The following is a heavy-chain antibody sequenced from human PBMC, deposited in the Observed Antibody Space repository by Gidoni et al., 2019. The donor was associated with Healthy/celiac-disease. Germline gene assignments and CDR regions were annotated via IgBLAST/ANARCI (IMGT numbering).Heavy chain of an antibody. J-gene: IGHJ6*03. Sequence: EAQLVESGVGLLKPGVSLRLSCAAYGFIFNNAWMNWVRQAPGKGLEWVGRIKSKTDGGTTDSAAPGKGRLTISRDDSKNTLYRQMNSLKTEDTAVYYCTRDRQWPSYYYYRDVWGKGTTVSVSS. D-gene: IGHD6-19*01. V-gene: IGHV3-15*07. CDR2: IKSKTDGGTT. CDR3: TRDRQWPSYYYYRDV. CDR1: GFIFNNAW.